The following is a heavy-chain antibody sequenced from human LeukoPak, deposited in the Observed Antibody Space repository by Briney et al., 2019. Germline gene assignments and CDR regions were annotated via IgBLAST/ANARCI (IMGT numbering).Heavy chain of an antibody. CDR3: AREAGGNFGY. CDR1: GGSISSSSYY. J-gene: IGHJ4*02. CDR2: IYHSGRT. D-gene: IGHD3-16*01. Sequence: SETLSLTCTVSGGSISSSSYYWSWIRQPPGRGLEWVGNIYHSGRTNYNPSLKSRVTISVDTSKSQFSLKLSSVTAADTAVYYCAREAGGNFGYWGQGTLVTVSS. V-gene: IGHV4-61*01.